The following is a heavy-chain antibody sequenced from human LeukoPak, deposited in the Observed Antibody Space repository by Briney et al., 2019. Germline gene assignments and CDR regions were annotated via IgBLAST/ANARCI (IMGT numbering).Heavy chain of an antibody. Sequence: TSETLSLTFTVSGGSISSSSYYWGWIRQPPGKGLEWIGSIYYSGSTYYNPSLKSRVTISVDTSKNQFSMKLSSVTAADTAVYYCARRSDYGGNSNWGQGTLVTVSS. CDR3: ARRSDYGGNSN. D-gene: IGHD4-23*01. V-gene: IGHV4-39*07. CDR1: GGSISSSSYY. CDR2: IYYSGST. J-gene: IGHJ4*02.